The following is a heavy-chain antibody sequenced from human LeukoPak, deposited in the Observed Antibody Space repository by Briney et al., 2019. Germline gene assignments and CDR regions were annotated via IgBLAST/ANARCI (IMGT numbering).Heavy chain of an antibody. CDR3: ALMVQGVVRY. J-gene: IGHJ4*02. V-gene: IGHV6-1*01. CDR1: GDSVSSNSAA. CDR2: TYYRSKWYN. Sequence: SQTLSLTGAISGDSVSSNSAAWTWIRQSPSRGLEWLGRTYYRSKWYNDYAVSVESRITINPDTSKNQFSLQLNSVTPEDTAVYYCALMVQGVVRYWGQGTLVTVSS. D-gene: IGHD3-10*01.